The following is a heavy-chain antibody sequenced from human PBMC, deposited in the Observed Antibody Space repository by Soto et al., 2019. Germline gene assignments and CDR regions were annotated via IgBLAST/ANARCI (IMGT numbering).Heavy chain of an antibody. CDR2: IRSKSNGGTA. J-gene: IGHJ6*02. V-gene: IGHV3-49*03. CDR3: SRSLFGGYGLDV. D-gene: IGHD3-10*01. CDR1: GLIFGDYA. Sequence: GGSLRLSCIGSGLIFGDYAMSWFRQSPGKGLEWVGLIRSKSNGGTAEYAASVKGRFTISRDDSKSIAYLQMNSLKTADTALYYCSRSLFGGYGLDVWGQGTTVTVSS.